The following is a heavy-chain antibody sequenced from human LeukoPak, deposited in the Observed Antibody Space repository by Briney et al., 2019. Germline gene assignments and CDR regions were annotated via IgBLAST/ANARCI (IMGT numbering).Heavy chain of an antibody. CDR3: ARAQDFSDSSGPNYLDF. CDR2: IYHSGGS. J-gene: IGHJ4*02. Sequence: SETLSLTCAVSGGSISSGGYSWSWIRQPPGKGLEWIGYIYHSGGSYHNPSLKSRVTISVDTSKNQFSLKLLSVTAADTAVYYCARAQDFSDSSGPNYLDFWGQGILVTVSS. CDR1: GGSISSGGYS. D-gene: IGHD3-22*01. V-gene: IGHV4-30-2*01.